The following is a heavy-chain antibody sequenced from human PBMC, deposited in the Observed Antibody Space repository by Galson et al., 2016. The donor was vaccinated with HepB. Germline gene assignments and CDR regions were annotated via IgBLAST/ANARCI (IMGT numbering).Heavy chain of an antibody. CDR2: VNSDEIST. CDR3: ARSDAFDI. Sequence: SLRLSCAASGLTFSSYWMHWVRQAPGKGLVWVSRVNSDEISTSYADSVKGRFTISRDNAKNTLYLQMSSLRAEDTAVYYCARSDAFDIWGQGTMVTVSS. CDR1: GLTFSSYW. J-gene: IGHJ3*02. V-gene: IGHV3-74*01.